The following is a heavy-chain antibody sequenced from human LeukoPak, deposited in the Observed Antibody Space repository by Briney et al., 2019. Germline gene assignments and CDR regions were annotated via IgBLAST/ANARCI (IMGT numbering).Heavy chain of an antibody. D-gene: IGHD6-13*01. V-gene: IGHV1-69*05. CDR3: ARSVGAAAGNPLS. CDR2: IIPIFGTA. J-gene: IGHJ5*02. CDR1: GGTFSSYA. Sequence: SVKVSCKASGGTFSSYAISWVRQAPGQGLEWMGGIIPIFGTANYAQKFQGRVAITTDESTSTAYMELSSLRSEDTAVYYCARSVGAAAGNPLSWGQGTLVTVSS.